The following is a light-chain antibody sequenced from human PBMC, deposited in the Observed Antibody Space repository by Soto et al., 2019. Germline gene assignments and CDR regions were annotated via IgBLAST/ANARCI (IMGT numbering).Light chain of an antibody. CDR3: QSYDSSLSASV. Sequence: QSVLTQPPSVSGAPAQRVTISCTGSSSNIGAGYDVHWYQQFPGTAPKLLIYGNGNRPSGVPDRFSGSKSGTSASLAITGLQAEDEADYYCQSYDSSLSASVFGGGTKLTVL. CDR2: GNG. V-gene: IGLV1-40*01. J-gene: IGLJ3*02. CDR1: SSNIGAGYD.